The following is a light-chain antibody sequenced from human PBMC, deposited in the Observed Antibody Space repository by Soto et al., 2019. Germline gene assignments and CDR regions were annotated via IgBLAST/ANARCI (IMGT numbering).Light chain of an antibody. CDR2: ASS. CDR3: QQYGSIPTT. CDR1: QSVNNNF. J-gene: IGKJ1*01. V-gene: IGKV3-20*01. Sequence: EIVLTQSPGTLSLSPGERATLSCRASQSVNNNFISWYQQKPGQAPRLLIYASSSRATGIPDRFSGSGAGTDFTLTISRLEPEDFAVYHCQQYGSIPTTFGQGTKVEIK.